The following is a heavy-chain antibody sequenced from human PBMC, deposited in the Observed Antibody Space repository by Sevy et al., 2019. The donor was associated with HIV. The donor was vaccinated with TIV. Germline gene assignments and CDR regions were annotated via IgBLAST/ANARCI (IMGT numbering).Heavy chain of an antibody. D-gene: IGHD2-2*01. V-gene: IGHV3-7*03. CDR1: GFTFSNYW. CDR2: IKRDGSAK. Sequence: GGSLRLSCAASGFTFSNYWMSWVRQAPGKGLEWVANIKRDGSAKYYAASVKGRFTISRDNAKNSRYLQMNSLRAEDTAVYYCARDCSSTSCLWGMDVWGQGTTVTVSS. J-gene: IGHJ6*02. CDR3: ARDCSSTSCLWGMDV.